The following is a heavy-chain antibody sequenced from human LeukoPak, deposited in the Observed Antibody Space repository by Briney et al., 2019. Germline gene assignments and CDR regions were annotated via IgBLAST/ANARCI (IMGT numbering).Heavy chain of an antibody. J-gene: IGHJ3*01. CDR2: ISASGGTT. CDR1: GFIFSNYA. CDR3: AKRPRDSTGYYLGAFDF. D-gene: IGHD3-22*01. V-gene: IGHV3-23*01. Sequence: GGSLRLSCAASGFIFSNYAMTWVRQAPGKGLEWVSGISASGGTTYYAGSVRGRFTISRDNSKNTLFLQMNSLRAEDTAVHYCAKRPRDSTGYYLGAFDFWGLGTMVTVSS.